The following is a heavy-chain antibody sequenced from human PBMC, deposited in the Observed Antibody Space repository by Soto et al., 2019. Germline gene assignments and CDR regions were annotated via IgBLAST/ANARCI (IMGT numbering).Heavy chain of an antibody. V-gene: IGHV3-23*01. CDR3: AKSQGYCSGGSCTDYGMDV. CDR2: ISGSGGST. D-gene: IGHD2-15*01. CDR1: GFTFSSYA. J-gene: IGHJ6*02. Sequence: GGSLRLSCAASGFTFSSYAMSWVRQAPGKGLEWVSAISGSGGSTYYADSVKGRFTISRDNSKNTLYLQMSSLRAEDTAVYYCAKSQGYCSGGSCTDYGMDVWGQGTTVTVSS.